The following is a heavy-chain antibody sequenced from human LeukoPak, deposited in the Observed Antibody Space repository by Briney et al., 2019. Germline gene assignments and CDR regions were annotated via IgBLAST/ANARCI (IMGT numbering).Heavy chain of an antibody. CDR3: ATIISPRHFVHDYYYYMDV. J-gene: IGHJ6*03. D-gene: IGHD6-6*01. V-gene: IGHV3-11*04. CDR2: ISSSGNTI. Sequence: GGSLRLSCAASGFTFSDYYMTWIHQAPGKGLEWVSYISSSGNTIYYAESVKGRFTISRDNAKSSLYLQMNSLRAEDTAVYYCATIISPRHFVHDYYYYMDVWGKGTTVTVSS. CDR1: GFTFSDYY.